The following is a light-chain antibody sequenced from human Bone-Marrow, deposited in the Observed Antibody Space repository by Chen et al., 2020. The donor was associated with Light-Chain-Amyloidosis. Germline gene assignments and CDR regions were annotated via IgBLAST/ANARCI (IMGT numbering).Light chain of an antibody. Sequence: SYELTQPPSVSVSPGQTARITCSGDDLPTKYAYWYQQKPGRAPVLVTHRDTERPSGISERFSGSSSGTTATLTMSGVRAEDEAYYHCQSADSSGTYEVIFGGGTKLNVL. CDR3: QSADSSGTYEVI. CDR1: DLPTKY. CDR2: RDT. V-gene: IGLV3-25*03. J-gene: IGLJ2*01.